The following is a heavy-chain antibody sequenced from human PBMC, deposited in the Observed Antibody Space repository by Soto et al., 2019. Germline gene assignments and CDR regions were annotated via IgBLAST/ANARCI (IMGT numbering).Heavy chain of an antibody. CDR2: LSGSGIST. CDR3: AKGIRIAAPNTAFDC. CDR1: GFTFSTYA. Sequence: GGSLRLSCAASGFTFSTYAMSWVRQAPGKGLEWVSALSGSGISTYYADSVKGRFTISRDNSKNTLYLQMSSLRADDTAVYYCAKGIRIAAPNTAFDCWGQGTLVTVSS. V-gene: IGHV3-23*01. D-gene: IGHD6-13*01. J-gene: IGHJ4*02.